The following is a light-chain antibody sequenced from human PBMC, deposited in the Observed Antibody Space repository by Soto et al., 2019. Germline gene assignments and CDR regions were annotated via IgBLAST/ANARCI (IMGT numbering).Light chain of an antibody. J-gene: IGLJ2*01. Sequence: QLVLTQSPSASASLGASVKLTCTLNSGHSSYTIAWHQQQPEKRPRYLMNLNSDGSHSKGDGIPDRFSGSSSGAERYLTISRLQSEDEGDYYCQTWGSGIVVFGGGTQLTVL. CDR1: SGHSSYT. CDR3: QTWGSGIVV. V-gene: IGLV4-69*01. CDR2: LNSDGSH.